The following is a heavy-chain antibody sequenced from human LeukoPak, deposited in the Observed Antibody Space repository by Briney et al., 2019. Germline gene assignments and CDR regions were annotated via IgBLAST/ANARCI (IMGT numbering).Heavy chain of an antibody. Sequence: MPGGSLRLSCAASGFVFSTHSMNWGRQPPGKGLEWVSCFSISNGGIYYADSVRGRFTISRDDAKKSLYLQMNSLRAEDTDVYYCVRDADGGNSWFDSWGQGTLVTVS. V-gene: IGHV3-21*01. CDR2: FSISNGGI. CDR3: VRDADGGNSWFDS. CDR1: GFVFSTHS. D-gene: IGHD4-23*01. J-gene: IGHJ5*01.